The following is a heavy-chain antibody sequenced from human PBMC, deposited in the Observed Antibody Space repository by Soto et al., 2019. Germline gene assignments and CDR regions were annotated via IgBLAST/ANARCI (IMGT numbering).Heavy chain of an antibody. CDR2: IKQDGSEK. D-gene: IGHD2-15*01. J-gene: IGHJ5*02. CDR3: ARDLGCSGGSCYRGDNWFDP. V-gene: IGHV3-7*01. CDR1: GFTFSSYW. Sequence: EVQLVESGGGLVQPGGSLRLSCAASGFTFSSYWMSWVRQAPGKGLEWVANIKQDGSEKYYVDSVKGRFTISRDNAKNSLYLQMNSLRAEDTAVYYCARDLGCSGGSCYRGDNWFDPWGQGTLVTVSS.